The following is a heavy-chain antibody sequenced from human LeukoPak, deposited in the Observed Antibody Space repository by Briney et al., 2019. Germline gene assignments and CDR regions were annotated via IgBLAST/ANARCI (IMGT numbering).Heavy chain of an antibody. J-gene: IGHJ4*02. V-gene: IGHV4-61*02. CDR1: GGSISSGSYY. D-gene: IGHD5-24*01. CDR3: ARGSFRDGYN. CDR2: IYTSGST. Sequence: PPETLSLTCTVSGGSISSGSYYWSWIRQPAGKGLEWIGRIYTSGSTNYNPSLKSRVTISVDTSKNQFSLKLSSVTAADTAVYYCARGSFRDGYNWGQGTLVTVSS.